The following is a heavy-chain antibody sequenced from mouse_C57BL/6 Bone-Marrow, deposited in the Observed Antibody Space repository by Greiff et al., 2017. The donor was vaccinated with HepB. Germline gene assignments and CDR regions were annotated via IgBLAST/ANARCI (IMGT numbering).Heavy chain of an antibody. Sequence: EVKLMESGGDLVKPGGSLNLSCAASGFTFSSYGMSWVRQTPDKRLEWVATISSGGSYTYYPDSVKGRFTISRDNAKNTLYLQMSSLKSKDTAMYYCARNNDYDYDGWYFDVWGTGTTVTVSS. J-gene: IGHJ1*03. CDR2: ISSGGSYT. CDR1: GFTFSSYG. D-gene: IGHD2-4*01. CDR3: ARNNDYDYDGWYFDV. V-gene: IGHV5-6*01.